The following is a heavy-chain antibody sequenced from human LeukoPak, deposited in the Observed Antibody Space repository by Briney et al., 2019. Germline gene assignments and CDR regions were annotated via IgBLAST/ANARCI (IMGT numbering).Heavy chain of an antibody. CDR2: MNPNSGNT. Sequence: ASVKVSCKASGYTFTSYDISWMRQAPGQGLEWVGWMNPNSGNTGYAQTFQGKLTMTRNTSIKTAYMELSSLRSEDTAVYYCARRFYDNLTGHTWYDYWGQGTLVTVSS. CDR3: ARRFYDNLTGHTWYDY. V-gene: IGHV1-8*01. CDR1: GYTFTSYD. J-gene: IGHJ4*02. D-gene: IGHD3-9*01.